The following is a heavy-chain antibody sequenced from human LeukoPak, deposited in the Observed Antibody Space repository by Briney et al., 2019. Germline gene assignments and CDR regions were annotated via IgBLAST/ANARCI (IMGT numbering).Heavy chain of an antibody. CDR1: GFTFSRHG. D-gene: IGHD3-3*01. CDR2: ISNDGSRK. Sequence: EGSLRLSCAPSGFTFSRHGMHWVRQAPGKGLEWVAIISNDGSRKYYAHSVEGRFTISRDNSKNTLYLQMDSLRAEDTAVYYCARDRAWNYFDYWGQGTLVTVSS. CDR3: ARDRAWNYFDY. J-gene: IGHJ4*02. V-gene: IGHV3-30*03.